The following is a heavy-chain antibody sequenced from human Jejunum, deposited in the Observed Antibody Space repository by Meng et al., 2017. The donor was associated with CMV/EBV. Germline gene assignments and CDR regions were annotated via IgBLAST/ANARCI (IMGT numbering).Heavy chain of an antibody. J-gene: IGHJ4*02. D-gene: IGHD1-26*01. V-gene: IGHV1-2*02. CDR1: GYTVTGYN. CDR3: ARPSGRYIYYFDY. Sequence: SGYTVTGYNLHWVRQAPGQGLEWLGWINPESGDTDYAQKFQGRVTMTRDTSITTAYMELSRLTSDDTAVYYCARPSGRYIYYFDYWGQGTRVTVSS. CDR2: INPESGDT.